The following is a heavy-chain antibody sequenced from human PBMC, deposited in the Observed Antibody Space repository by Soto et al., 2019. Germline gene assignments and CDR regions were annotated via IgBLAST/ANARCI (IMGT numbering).Heavy chain of an antibody. CDR1: IGSVVDC. Sequence: IGSVVDCWSWIRQPPGKGLEWIGYIYHSGSTYYNPSLKSRVTISVDTSKNQFSLRLSSVTAADTAVYYCARQASWVLDYWVQGSLVTGSS. D-gene: IGHD1-26*01. J-gene: IGHJ4*02. CDR3: ARQASWVLDY. CDR2: IYHSGST. V-gene: IGHV4-30-2*04.